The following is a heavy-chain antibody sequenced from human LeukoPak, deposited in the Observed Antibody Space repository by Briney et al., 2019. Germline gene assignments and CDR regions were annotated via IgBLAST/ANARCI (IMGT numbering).Heavy chain of an antibody. CDR2: ISAYNGNT. CDR1: GYTFTSYG. J-gene: IGHJ3*02. Sequence: ASVKVSCKASGYTFTSYGISWVRQAPGQGLEWMGWISAYNGNTNYAQKLQGRVTMTTDTSTSTAYMELRSLRSDDTAVYYCARAKPENRNDPEYSSSWYIGSDAFDIWGQGTMVTVSS. CDR3: ARAKPENRNDPEYSSSWYIGSDAFDI. V-gene: IGHV1-18*01. D-gene: IGHD6-13*01.